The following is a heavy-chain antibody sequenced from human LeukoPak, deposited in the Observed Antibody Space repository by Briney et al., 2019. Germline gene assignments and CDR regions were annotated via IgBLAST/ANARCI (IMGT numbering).Heavy chain of an antibody. V-gene: IGHV3-23*01. CDR1: GFTFSSYA. D-gene: IGHD3-22*01. Sequence: GGSLRLSCAASGFTFSSYAMSWVRQAPGKGLEWVSAISGSGGSTYSADSVKGRFTISRDNSKNTLYLQMNSLRAEDTAVYYCARDYDSSGYYYDRGFDYWGQGTLVTVSS. J-gene: IGHJ4*02. CDR2: ISGSGGST. CDR3: ARDYDSSGYYYDRGFDY.